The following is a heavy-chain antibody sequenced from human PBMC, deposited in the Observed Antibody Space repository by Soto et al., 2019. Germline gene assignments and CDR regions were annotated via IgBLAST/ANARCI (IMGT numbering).Heavy chain of an antibody. CDR3: AKDSDTMIVVVRRRPGAFDI. Sequence: GGSLRLSCAASGFTFSSYAMSWVRQAPGKGLEWVSAISGSGGSTYYADSVKGRFTISRDNSKNTLYLQMNSLRAEDTAVYYCAKDSDTMIVVVRRRPGAFDIWGQGTMVTVSS. D-gene: IGHD3-22*01. J-gene: IGHJ3*02. CDR1: GFTFSSYA. V-gene: IGHV3-23*01. CDR2: ISGSGGST.